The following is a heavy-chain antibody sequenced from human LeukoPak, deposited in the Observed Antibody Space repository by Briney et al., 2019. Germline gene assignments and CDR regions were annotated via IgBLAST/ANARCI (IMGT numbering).Heavy chain of an antibody. CDR1: GFTFSSYA. CDR3: GKEVERHFDLKY. Sequence: GGSLRLSCAASGFTFSSYAMSWVRQAPGKGLEWVSAISGSGGSTYYADSVKGRFTLSRDTSKKILYLQMSSLRAEDTAVYYCGKEVERHFDLKYWGQGTLVTVSS. V-gene: IGHV3-23*01. J-gene: IGHJ4*02. CDR2: ISGSGGST.